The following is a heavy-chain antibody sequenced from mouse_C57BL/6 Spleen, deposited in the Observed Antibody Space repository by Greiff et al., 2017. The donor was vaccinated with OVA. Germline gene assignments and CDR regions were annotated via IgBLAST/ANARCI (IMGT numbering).Heavy chain of an antibody. CDR1: GFTFSDYY. J-gene: IGHJ4*01. Sequence: DVHLVESEGGLVQPGSSMKLSCTASGFTFSDYYMAWVRQVPEKGLEWVANINYDGSSTYYLDSLKSRFIISRDNAKNILYLQMSSLKSEDTATYYCARGIYYDYDGGDAMDYWGQGTSVTVSS. CDR3: ARGIYYDYDGGDAMDY. D-gene: IGHD2-4*01. V-gene: IGHV5-16*01. CDR2: INYDGSST.